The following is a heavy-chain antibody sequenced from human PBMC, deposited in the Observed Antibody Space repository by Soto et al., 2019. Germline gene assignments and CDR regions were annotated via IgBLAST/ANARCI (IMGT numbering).Heavy chain of an antibody. CDR2: ISGSGGST. CDR3: AKEALIRLVEYYYYYGMDV. CDR1: GFTSSSYA. D-gene: IGHD3-16*01. Sequence: GSLRLSCAASGFTSSSYAMSLVRQAPGKGLEWVSAISGSGGSTYYADSVKGRFTISRDNSKNTLYLQMNSLRAEDTAVYYCAKEALIRLVEYYYYYGMDVWGQGTTVTVSS. J-gene: IGHJ6*02. V-gene: IGHV3-23*01.